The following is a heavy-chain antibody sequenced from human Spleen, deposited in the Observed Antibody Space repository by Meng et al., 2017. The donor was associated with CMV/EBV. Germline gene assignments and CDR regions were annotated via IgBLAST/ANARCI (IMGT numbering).Heavy chain of an antibody. CDR1: GYTFTSYY. CDR2: INPSGGST. CDR3: ARGYCSSTSCYSNWFDP. J-gene: IGHJ5*02. V-gene: IGHV1-46*01. D-gene: IGHD2-2*01. Sequence: ASVKVSCKASGYTFTSYYMHWVRQAPGQGLEWMGIINPSGGSTSYAQKFQGRVTMTTDTSTSTAYMELRSLRSDDTAVYYCARGYCSSTSCYSNWFDPWGQGTLVTVSS.